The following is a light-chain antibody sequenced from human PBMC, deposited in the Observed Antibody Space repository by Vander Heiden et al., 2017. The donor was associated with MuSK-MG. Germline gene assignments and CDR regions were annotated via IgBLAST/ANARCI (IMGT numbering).Light chain of an antibody. Sequence: QTVVTQEPSLTVSPGGTGPLTCASSTGAVTSADHPNWFQQKPGQPPSALSYSTNNNHSWTPARFSGSLLGGTAALTLSGVQPEDEAEYYCLPYYDTGHPVVFGGGTKLTVL. CDR3: LPYYDTGHPVV. V-gene: IGLV7-43*01. CDR2: STN. J-gene: IGLJ2*01. CDR1: TGAVTSADH.